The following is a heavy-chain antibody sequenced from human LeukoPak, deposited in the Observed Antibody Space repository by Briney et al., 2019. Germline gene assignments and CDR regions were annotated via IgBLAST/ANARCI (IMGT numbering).Heavy chain of an antibody. CDR3: ATLSSPAVTVLVGYYYYGMDV. D-gene: IGHD4-17*01. CDR1: GGTFSSYA. CDR2: IIPILVIA. J-gene: IGHJ6*02. V-gene: IGHV1-69*04. Sequence: ASVKVSCKASGGTFSSYAISWVRQAPGQGLEWMGRIIPILVIANYAQKFQGRVTITADKSTSTAYMELSSLRSEDTAVYYCATLSSPAVTVLVGYYYYGMDVWGQGTTVTVSS.